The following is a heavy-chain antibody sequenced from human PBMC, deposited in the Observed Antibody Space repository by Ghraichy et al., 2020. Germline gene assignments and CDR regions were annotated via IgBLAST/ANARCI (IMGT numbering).Heavy chain of an antibody. D-gene: IGHD6-19*01. CDR2: IKQDVSEK. CDR1: GFTFSSYW. V-gene: IGHV3-7*01. J-gene: IGHJ1*01. Sequence: GGSLRLSCAASGFTFSSYWMSWVRQAPGKGLEWVANIKQDVSEKYYVDSVKGRFTISRDNAKNSLYLQMNSLRAEDTAVYYCASAVAGIKGVFYFQHWGQGTLVTVSS. CDR3: ASAVAGIKGVFYFQH.